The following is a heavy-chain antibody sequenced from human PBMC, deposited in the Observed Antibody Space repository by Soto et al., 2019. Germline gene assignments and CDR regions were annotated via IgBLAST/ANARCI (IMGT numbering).Heavy chain of an antibody. J-gene: IGHJ4*02. Sequence: PGESLKISCAASGFTFSSYAMSWVRQAPGKGLEWVSAISGSGGSTYYADSVKGRLTISRDNSKNTLYLQMNSLRAEDTAVYYCAKIGGYDSQVYYFDYWGQGTLVTVSS. D-gene: IGHD5-12*01. CDR3: AKIGGYDSQVYYFDY. CDR2: ISGSGGST. V-gene: IGHV3-23*01. CDR1: GFTFSSYA.